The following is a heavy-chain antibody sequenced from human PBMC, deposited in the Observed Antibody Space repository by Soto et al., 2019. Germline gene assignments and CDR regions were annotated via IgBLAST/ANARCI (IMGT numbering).Heavy chain of an antibody. CDR3: AQSPRLTEAFDI. J-gene: IGHJ3*02. CDR2: IYPGDSDT. V-gene: IGHV5-51*01. Sequence: PGESLKISCRFSGYSFTIYCIGWVLQMPGKGLEWMGIIYPGDSDTRYSPSFQGHVTISADKSFTTAYLQWSSLKASDTAMYYCAQSPRLTEAFDIWGQGTMVTVSS. CDR1: GYSFTIYC.